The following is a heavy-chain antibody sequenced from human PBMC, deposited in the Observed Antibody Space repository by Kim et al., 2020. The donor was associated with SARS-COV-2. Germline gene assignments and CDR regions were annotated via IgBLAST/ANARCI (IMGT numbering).Heavy chain of an antibody. CDR3: AGDAEGGYSRGFDY. Sequence: QTLQGRATMTTDTSTSTAYMELRSLRSDDTAVYYCAGDAEGGYSRGFDYWGQGTLVTVSS. J-gene: IGHJ4*02. V-gene: IGHV1-18*01. D-gene: IGHD6-13*01.